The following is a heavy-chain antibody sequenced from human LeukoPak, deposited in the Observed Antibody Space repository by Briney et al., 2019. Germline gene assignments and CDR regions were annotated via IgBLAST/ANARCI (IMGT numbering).Heavy chain of an antibody. V-gene: IGHV1-18*01. Sequence: ASVKVSCKASGYTFTSYGISWVRQAPGQGLEYMGWISAYNGNTNYAQKLQGRVTMTTDTSTSTAYMELRSLRSDDTAVYYCARDPNVDTNMAGGFDYWGQGTLVTVSS. J-gene: IGHJ4*02. CDR1: GYTFTSYG. D-gene: IGHD5-18*01. CDR3: ARDPNVDTNMAGGFDY. CDR2: ISAYNGNT.